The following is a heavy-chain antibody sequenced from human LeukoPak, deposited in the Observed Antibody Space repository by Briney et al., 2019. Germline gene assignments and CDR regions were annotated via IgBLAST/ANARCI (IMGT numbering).Heavy chain of an antibody. Sequence: SVKVSCKASGGTFSSYASSWVRQAPGQGLEWMGRIIPIFGTANYAQKFQGRVTITTDESTSTAYMELSSLRSEDTAVYYCARVLSSGYYYGYYYYMDVWGKGTTVTVSS. J-gene: IGHJ6*03. D-gene: IGHD3-22*01. V-gene: IGHV1-69*05. CDR1: GGTFSSYA. CDR2: IIPIFGTA. CDR3: ARVLSSGYYYGYYYYMDV.